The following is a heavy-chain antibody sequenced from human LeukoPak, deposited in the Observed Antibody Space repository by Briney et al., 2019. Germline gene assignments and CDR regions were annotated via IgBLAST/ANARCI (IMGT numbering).Heavy chain of an antibody. D-gene: IGHD6-19*01. V-gene: IGHV4-61*01. CDR2: MFYSGST. CDR3: ARDKRLAVAGV. Sequence: SETLSLTCTVSGGSVSSDSYYWSWIRQPPGKGQEWIGYMFYSGSTNYNPSLKSRVTISIDTSKKKFSLKMSSVTAADTAVYYCARDKRLAVAGVWGQGTLVTVSS. J-gene: IGHJ4*02. CDR1: GGSVSSDSYY.